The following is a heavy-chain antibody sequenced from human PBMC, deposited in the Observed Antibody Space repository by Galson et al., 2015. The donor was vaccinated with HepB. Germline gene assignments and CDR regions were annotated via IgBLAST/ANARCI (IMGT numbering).Heavy chain of an antibody. J-gene: IGHJ6*02. Sequence: SVKVSCKASGYTFTSYYMHWVRQAPGQGLEWMGIINPSGGSTSYAQKFQGRVTMTRDTSTSTVYMELSSLRSEDTAVYYCARDVRADIAAAGESGLQNYYYYYGMDVWGQGTTVTVSS. V-gene: IGHV1-46*03. D-gene: IGHD6-13*01. CDR1: GYTFTSYY. CDR3: ARDVRADIAAAGESGLQNYYYYYGMDV. CDR2: INPSGGST.